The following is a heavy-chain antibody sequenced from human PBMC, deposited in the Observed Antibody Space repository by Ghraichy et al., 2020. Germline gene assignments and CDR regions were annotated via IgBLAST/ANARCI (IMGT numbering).Heavy chain of an antibody. CDR3: ARFSSAVIPLDY. CDR2: ISSSSSYI. J-gene: IGHJ4*02. V-gene: IGHV3-21*01. CDR1: GFTFSSYS. Sequence: LSLTCAASGFTFSSYSMNWVRQAPGKGLEWVSSISSSSSYIYYADSVKGRFTISRDNAKNSLYLQMNSLRAEDTAVYYCARFSSAVIPLDYWGQGTLVTVSS. D-gene: IGHD3-22*01.